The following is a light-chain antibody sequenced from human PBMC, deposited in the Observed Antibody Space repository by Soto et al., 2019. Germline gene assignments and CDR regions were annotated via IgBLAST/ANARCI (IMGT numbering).Light chain of an antibody. CDR1: QGISSY. CDR3: QQYYSYPPT. CDR2: AAS. V-gene: IGKV1-8*01. J-gene: IGKJ4*01. Sequence: AIRMTQSPSSLSASTGDRVTITCRASQGISSYLAWYQQKPGKAPKLLIYAASTLQSGVPSRFSGSGSGTDFTLTISCLQSADFATSYCQQYYSYPPTFGGGTKVDIK.